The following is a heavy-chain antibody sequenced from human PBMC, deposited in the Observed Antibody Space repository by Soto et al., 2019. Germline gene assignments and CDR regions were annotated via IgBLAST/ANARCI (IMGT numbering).Heavy chain of an antibody. CDR1: CGSINSCGYY. V-gene: IGHV4-31*03. Sequence: PSETLSLTCTVSCGSINSCGYYWSWIRQHPGKGLEWIGYIYYSGSTYYNPSLKSRLTISVDTSKSQFSLKLNSVTAADTAVYYCARSGYNYGYDFDYWGQGTLVTVSS. D-gene: IGHD5-18*01. J-gene: IGHJ4*02. CDR3: ARSGYNYGYDFDY. CDR2: IYYSGST.